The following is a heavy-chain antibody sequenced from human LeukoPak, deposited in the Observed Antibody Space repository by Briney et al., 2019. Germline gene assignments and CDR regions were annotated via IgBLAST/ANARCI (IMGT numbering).Heavy chain of an antibody. V-gene: IGHV1-46*01. J-gene: IGHJ4*02. CDR1: GYTFTSYY. CDR3: AREDVSTVTTTTLDY. D-gene: IGHD4-11*01. CDR2: INPSGGST. Sequence: ASVKVSCKASGYTFTSYYMHWVRQAPGQGLEWMGIINPSGGSTSYAQKFQGRVTMSVDTSKNQFSLKLSSVTAADTAVYYCAREDVSTVTTTTLDYWGQGTLVTVSS.